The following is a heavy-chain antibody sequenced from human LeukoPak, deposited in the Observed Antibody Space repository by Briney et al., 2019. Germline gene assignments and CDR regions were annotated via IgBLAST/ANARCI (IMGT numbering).Heavy chain of an antibody. CDR3: ATEFGYSSGWYYYMDV. J-gene: IGHJ6*03. D-gene: IGHD6-19*01. CDR2: FDPEDGET. V-gene: IGHV1-24*01. CDR1: GYTLTELS. Sequence: ASVKVSCKVSGYTLTELSMHWVRQAPGKGLEWMGGFDPEDGETIYAQKFQGRVTMAEDTSTDTAYMELSSLRSEDTAVYYCATEFGYSSGWYYYMDVWGKGTTVTVSS.